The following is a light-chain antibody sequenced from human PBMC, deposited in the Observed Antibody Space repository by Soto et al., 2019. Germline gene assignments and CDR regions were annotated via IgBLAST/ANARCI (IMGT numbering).Light chain of an antibody. Sequence: QSVLTQPASVSGSPGQSITISCIGTSSDVGGYNYVSWYQQHPGKAPKLMIYEVTNRPSGVSNRFSGSKSGNTASLTISGIPTHDQAENYCRSNTNATPSVSGTGT. V-gene: IGLV2-14*01. J-gene: IGLJ1*01. CDR3: RSNTNATPSV. CDR1: SSDVGGYNY. CDR2: EVT.